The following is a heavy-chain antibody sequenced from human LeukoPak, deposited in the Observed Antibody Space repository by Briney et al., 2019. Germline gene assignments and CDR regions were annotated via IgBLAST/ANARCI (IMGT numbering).Heavy chain of an antibody. D-gene: IGHD6-13*01. Sequence: GRSLRLSCAASGFTFSSYGMHWVRQAPGKGLEWVSSISSSSSYIYYADSVKGRFTISRDNAKNSLYLQMNSLRAEDTAVYYCARDFLVSSSPPDYWGQGTLVTVSS. CDR1: GFTFSSYG. CDR2: ISSSSSYI. V-gene: IGHV3-21*01. CDR3: ARDFLVSSSPPDY. J-gene: IGHJ4*02.